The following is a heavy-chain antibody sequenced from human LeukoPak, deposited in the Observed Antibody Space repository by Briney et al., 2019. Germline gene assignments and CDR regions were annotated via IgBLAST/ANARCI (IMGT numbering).Heavy chain of an antibody. CDR1: GFTFSSYW. J-gene: IGHJ4*02. CDR3: ARDLRTGYLWNVF. D-gene: IGHD3/OR15-3a*01. V-gene: IGHV3-7*01. CDR2: IKQDGSEK. Sequence: SGGSLRLSCAASGFTFSSYWMSWVRQAPGKGLEWVANIKQDGSEKYYVDSVKGRFTISRDNAKNSLYLQMNSLRAEDTAVYYCARDLRTGYLWNVFWGQGTLVTVSS.